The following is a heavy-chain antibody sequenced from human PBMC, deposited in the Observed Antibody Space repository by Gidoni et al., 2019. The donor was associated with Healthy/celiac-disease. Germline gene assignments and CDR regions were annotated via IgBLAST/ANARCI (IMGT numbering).Heavy chain of an antibody. CDR2: INHSGST. D-gene: IGHD5-12*01. Sequence: QVQLQQWGAGLLKPSATLSLTCAVYGGSFSGYYWSWIRQPPGKGLEWIGEINHSGSTNYNPSLKSRVTISVDTSKNQFSLKLSSVTAADTAVYYCARADRVATTSYYFDYWGQGTLVTVSS. CDR1: GGSFSGYY. J-gene: IGHJ4*02. V-gene: IGHV4-34*01. CDR3: ARADRVATTSYYFDY.